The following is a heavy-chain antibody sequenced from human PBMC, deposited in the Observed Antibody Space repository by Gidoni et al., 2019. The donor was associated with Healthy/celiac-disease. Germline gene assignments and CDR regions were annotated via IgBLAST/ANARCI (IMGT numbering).Heavy chain of an antibody. D-gene: IGHD3-10*01. CDR3: AKDSRGHQGAFDI. V-gene: IGHV3-23*01. CDR1: GFTFSSYA. CDR2: ISGSGGST. Sequence: EVQLLESGGGLVQPGGSLRLSCAASGFTFSSYALRWVRQAPGKGLEWVSAISGSGGSTYYADSVKGRFTISRDNSKNTLYLQMNSLRAEDTAVYYCAKDSRGHQGAFDIWGQGTMVTVSS. J-gene: IGHJ3*02.